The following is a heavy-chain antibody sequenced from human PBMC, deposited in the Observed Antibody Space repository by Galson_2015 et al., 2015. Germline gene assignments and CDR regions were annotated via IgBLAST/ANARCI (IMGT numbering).Heavy chain of an antibody. Sequence: SLRLSCAASGFTFSSYSMNWVRQAPGKGLEWVSYISSSRTMYYADSVKGRFTIPRDNAKNSLYLQMNSLRDEDTAVYYCARGDAGSVTFDIWGQGTMVTVSS. CDR3: ARGDAGSVTFDI. CDR1: GFTFSSYS. CDR2: ISSSRTM. V-gene: IGHV3-48*02. J-gene: IGHJ3*02. D-gene: IGHD2-21*02.